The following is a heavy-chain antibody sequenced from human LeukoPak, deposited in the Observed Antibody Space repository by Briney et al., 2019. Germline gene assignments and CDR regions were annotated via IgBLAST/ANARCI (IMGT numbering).Heavy chain of an antibody. CDR2: IYPGDSDT. J-gene: IGHJ3*02. D-gene: IGHD2-15*01. CDR3: ASQAAPDAFDI. Sequence: GESLKIYCKGPGYSFTSYWIGWVRQMPGKGLEWMGIIYPGDSDTRYSPSFQGQVTISADKSISTAYLQWSSLKASDTAMYYCASQAAPDAFDIWGQGTMVTASS. CDR1: GYSFTSYW. V-gene: IGHV5-51*01.